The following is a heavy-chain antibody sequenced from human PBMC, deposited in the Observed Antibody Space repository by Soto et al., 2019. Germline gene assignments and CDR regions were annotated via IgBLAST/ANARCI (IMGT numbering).Heavy chain of an antibody. CDR2: ISGSGGST. V-gene: IGHV3-23*01. J-gene: IGHJ5*02. Sequence: GGSLRLSCAASGFTFSSYAMSWVRQAPGKGLEWVSAISGSGGSTYYAGSVKGRFTISRDNSKNTLYLQMNSLRAEDTAVYYWAKSGAGDYDYSNWFDPWGQGTLVTVSS. D-gene: IGHD4-4*01. CDR1: GFTFSSYA. CDR3: AKSGAGDYDYSNWFDP.